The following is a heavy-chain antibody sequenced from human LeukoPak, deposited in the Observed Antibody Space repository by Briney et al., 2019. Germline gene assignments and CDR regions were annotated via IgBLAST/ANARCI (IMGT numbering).Heavy chain of an antibody. D-gene: IGHD3-10*01. V-gene: IGHV1-18*01. CDR1: GYTFPSSG. Sequence: ASVTVSCKASGYTFPSSGISWVRQAPGQGLEWLRWVSGDNAKTHYAQKVQGRVIMTTDTSTSTAYMELRSLRSDDTAVYYCARQQRGYHYVSGSYYNERYYYYGMDVWGQGTTVTVSS. J-gene: IGHJ6*02. CDR3: ARQQRGYHYVSGSYYNERYYYYGMDV. CDR2: VSGDNAKT.